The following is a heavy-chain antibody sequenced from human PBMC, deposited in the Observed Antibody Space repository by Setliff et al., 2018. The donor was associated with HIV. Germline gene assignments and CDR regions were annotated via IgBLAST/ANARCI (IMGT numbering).Heavy chain of an antibody. J-gene: IGHJ3*02. V-gene: IGHV4-4*07. D-gene: IGHD4-17*01. Sequence: KTSETLSLTCTVSGGSISSHYWSWIRQPPGKGLEWIGHIYTSGSTNYNPSLKSRVTMSVGTSKNQLSLKLKSVTAADTAVYYCARDRPPSTVDMLGAFDRWGQGTKVTVSS. CDR1: GGSISSHY. CDR2: IYTSGST. CDR3: ARDRPPSTVDMLGAFDR.